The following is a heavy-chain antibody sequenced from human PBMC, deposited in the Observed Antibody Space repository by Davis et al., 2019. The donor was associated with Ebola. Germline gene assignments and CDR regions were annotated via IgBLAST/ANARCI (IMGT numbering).Heavy chain of an antibody. CDR1: GFIVSDKY. CDR3: TRHVPGDFWYFDL. J-gene: IGHJ2*01. CDR2: IYSDGRT. Sequence: GGSLRLSCAASGFIVSDKYMSWVRQAPGKGLEWVSVIYSDGRTYHADSVKGRFTISRDNSKNTVYLQMDSLRAEDTAVYYCTRHVPGDFWYFDLWGRGTLVTVSS. V-gene: IGHV3-53*01. D-gene: IGHD4-17*01.